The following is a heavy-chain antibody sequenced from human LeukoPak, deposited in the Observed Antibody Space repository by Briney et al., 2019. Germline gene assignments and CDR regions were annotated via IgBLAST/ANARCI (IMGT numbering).Heavy chain of an antibody. V-gene: IGHV3-9*01. D-gene: IGHD6-19*01. CDR1: GFTFDDYA. CDR3: AKDASGSSGWYYFDY. Sequence: GGSLRLSCAASGFTFDDYAMHWVRQAPGKGLGWVSGISWNSGSIGYADSVKGRFTISRDNAKNSLYLQMNSLRAEDTALYYCAKDASGSSGWYYFDYWGQGTLVTVSS. J-gene: IGHJ4*02. CDR2: ISWNSGSI.